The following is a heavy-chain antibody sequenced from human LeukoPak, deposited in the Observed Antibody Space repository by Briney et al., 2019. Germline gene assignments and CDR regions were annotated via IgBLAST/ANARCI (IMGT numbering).Heavy chain of an antibody. J-gene: IGHJ4*02. D-gene: IGHD3-22*01. CDR2: IDSGGYTI. CDR1: GFIFSGYS. Sequence: GGSLRFSCAGSGFIFSGYSINWVRQAPGKGLEWVSYIDSGGYTIYYPDSVKGRFTVSRDNAKNLVFLQMNSLTAEDTAVYYCARELGSSGRLFDSWGQGTLVTVSS. CDR3: ARELGSSGRLFDS. V-gene: IGHV3-48*04.